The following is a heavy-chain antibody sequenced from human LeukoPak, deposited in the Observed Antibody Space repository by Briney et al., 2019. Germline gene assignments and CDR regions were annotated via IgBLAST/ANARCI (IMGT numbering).Heavy chain of an antibody. D-gene: IGHD1-1*01. CDR1: GFSFSTCE. Sequence: GGSLRLSCAASGFSFSTCEMIWVHQAPGKGPEWISYISRSSSTIYYADSVKGRFTISRDNAKNSLFLQMNSLRAEDTAVHFCAREMPTTYYFDYWGQGTLVTVSS. V-gene: IGHV3-48*03. CDR2: ISRSSSTI. CDR3: AREMPTTYYFDY. J-gene: IGHJ4*02.